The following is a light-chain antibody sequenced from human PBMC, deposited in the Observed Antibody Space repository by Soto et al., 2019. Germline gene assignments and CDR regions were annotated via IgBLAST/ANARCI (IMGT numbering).Light chain of an antibody. J-gene: IGKJ4*01. V-gene: IGKV1-33*01. Sequence: DIQMTQTPSSLSASVGDRVTITCQANQDISNFLNWFQQKPGKAPKLLIFDTFSLEAGVPSRFSGSGSGTHFTFTISSLQPEDVATYYCQQYGNLPAVTFGGGTKVEI. CDR2: DTF. CDR1: QDISNF. CDR3: QQYGNLPAVT.